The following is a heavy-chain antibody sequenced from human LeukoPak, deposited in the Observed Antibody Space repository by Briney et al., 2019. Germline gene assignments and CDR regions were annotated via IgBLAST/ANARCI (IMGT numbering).Heavy chain of an antibody. D-gene: IGHD2-2*01. Sequence: ASVKVSCKASGGTFSSYAISWVRHAPGQGLEWMGWISAYNANAKYAQKLQGRVTMTTDTSTSTAYMELRSLRSDDTAVYSCARDLGVPAASYYFHYWGQGTLVTVSS. CDR1: GGTFSSYA. CDR2: ISAYNANA. CDR3: ARDLGVPAASYYFHY. V-gene: IGHV1-18*01. J-gene: IGHJ4*02.